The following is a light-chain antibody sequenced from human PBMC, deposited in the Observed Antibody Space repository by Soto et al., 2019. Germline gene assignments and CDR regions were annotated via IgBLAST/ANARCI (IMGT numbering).Light chain of an antibody. Sequence: EIVLTQSPATLSLSPGERATLSCRASQSVNNYLAWYQQKPGQAPRLLIYDASNRATGIPARFSGSGSGTDFTITISSLEPEDFAVYYCQHRINWPLTFGGGTKVEIK. J-gene: IGKJ4*01. CDR3: QHRINWPLT. V-gene: IGKV3-11*01. CDR1: QSVNNY. CDR2: DAS.